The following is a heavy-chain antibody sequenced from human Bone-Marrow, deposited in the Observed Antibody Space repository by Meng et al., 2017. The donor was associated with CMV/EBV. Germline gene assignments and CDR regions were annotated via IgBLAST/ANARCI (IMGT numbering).Heavy chain of an antibody. V-gene: IGHV4-61*01. D-gene: IGHD3-10*01. Sequence: SETLSLTCTVSGGSISSGSYYWSWIRQPPGKGLEWIGYIYYSGSTNYNPSLKSRVTISVDTSKNQFSLKLSSVTAADTAVYYCARGRFAYGSGSHDYWGQGTLVTGSS. J-gene: IGHJ4*02. CDR2: IYYSGST. CDR3: ARGRFAYGSGSHDY. CDR1: GGSISSGSYY.